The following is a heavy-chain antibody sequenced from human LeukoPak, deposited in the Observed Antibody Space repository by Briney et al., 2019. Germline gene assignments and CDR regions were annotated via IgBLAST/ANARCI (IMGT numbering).Heavy chain of an antibody. CDR2: TYTSGYT. CDR1: GFTVSSNY. Sequence: GGSLRLSCAASGFTVSSNYMSWVRQAPGKGLEWVSVTYTSGYTYYADSVKDRFTISRDNSKNTLYLQMNSLRVEDTAIYYCARDHCSGGTRYSGGYWGQGTLVTVSS. J-gene: IGHJ4*02. CDR3: ARDHCSGGTRYSGGY. D-gene: IGHD2-15*01. V-gene: IGHV3-66*01.